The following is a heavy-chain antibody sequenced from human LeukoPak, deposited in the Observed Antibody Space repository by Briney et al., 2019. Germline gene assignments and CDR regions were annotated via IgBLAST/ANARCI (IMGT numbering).Heavy chain of an antibody. CDR2: ISSSGSTI. D-gene: IGHD6-19*01. Sequence: GGSLRLSCAASGFTFSDYYMSWIRQAPGKGLQCVSYISSSGSTIYYSDSVKGRFTIFRDNAKNSLYLQMNSLGAEDTAVYYCARDGSRIGWYPGYFDFWGQGTLVTVSS. CDR3: ARDGSRIGWYPGYFDF. CDR1: GFTFSDYY. J-gene: IGHJ4*02. V-gene: IGHV3-11*04.